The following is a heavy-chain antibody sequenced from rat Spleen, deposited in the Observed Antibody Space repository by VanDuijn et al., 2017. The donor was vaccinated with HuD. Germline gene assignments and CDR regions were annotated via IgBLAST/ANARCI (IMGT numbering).Heavy chain of an antibody. D-gene: IGHD1-6*01. CDR3: ARTEYVYYGPMDA. CDR2: ISYEGSST. J-gene: IGHJ4*01. V-gene: IGHV5-22*01. Sequence: EVQLVESGGGLVQPGRSLKLSCAASGFTFSDYYMAWVRPAPKKGLEWVASISYEGSSTYYGDSVKGRFTISRDNAKSTLYLQMDSLRSEDTATYYCARTEYVYYGPMDAWGQGASVTVSS. CDR1: GFTFSDYY.